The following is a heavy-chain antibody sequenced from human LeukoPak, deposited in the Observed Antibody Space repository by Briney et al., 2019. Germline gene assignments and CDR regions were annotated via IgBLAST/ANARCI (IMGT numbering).Heavy chain of an antibody. CDR2: IKPDGSSM. J-gene: IGHJ4*02. CDR3: ATLYGGSTDY. D-gene: IGHD5-12*01. Sequence: GGSLRLSCAASGFTFNSYCMNCLRQAPGKALVWVSRIKPDGSSMSYADSVQGRFTISRDNAKNTLYLQMNSLRAEDTAVYYCATLYGGSTDYWGQGTLVTVSS. V-gene: IGHV3-74*01. CDR1: GFTFNSYC.